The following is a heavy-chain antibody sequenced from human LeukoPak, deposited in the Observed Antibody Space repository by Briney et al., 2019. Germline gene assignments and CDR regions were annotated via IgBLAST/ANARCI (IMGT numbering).Heavy chain of an antibody. Sequence: SEXXXLTCTVSGGSISSSSYYWGWIRQPXXKXXEWIGSIYYSGSTYYNPSLKSRVTISVDTSKNQFSLKLSSVTAADTAVYYCARGLIAAAGTCLDHWGQGTLVTVSS. J-gene: IGHJ5*02. CDR3: ARGLIAAAGTCLDH. CDR1: GGSISSSSYY. V-gene: IGHV4-39*07. CDR2: IYYSGST. D-gene: IGHD6-13*01.